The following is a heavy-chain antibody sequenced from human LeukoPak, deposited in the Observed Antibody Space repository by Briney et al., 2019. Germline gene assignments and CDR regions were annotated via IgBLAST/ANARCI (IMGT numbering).Heavy chain of an antibody. CDR2: IFYSAST. V-gene: IGHV4-39*07. J-gene: IGHJ4*02. Sequence: SETLSLTCTLSGCSFSSSRYYWGSMRQPPGRGLERLGSIFYSASTYHNPSIKSRLTISVDTSKNHFSLKLSSVTAADRGVYYCARDWEAAAAPFDYWGQGTLVTVSS. D-gene: IGHD2-2*01. CDR3: ARDWEAAAAPFDY. CDR1: GCSFSSSRYY.